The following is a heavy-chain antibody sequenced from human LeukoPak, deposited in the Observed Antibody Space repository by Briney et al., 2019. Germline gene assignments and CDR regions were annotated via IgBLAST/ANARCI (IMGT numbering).Heavy chain of an antibody. V-gene: IGHV4-59*01. CDR1: GGSISSYY. J-gene: IGHJ4*02. CDR3: ARWSSGWGYFDY. CDR2: IYYSGST. D-gene: IGHD6-19*01. Sequence: SETLSLTCTVSGGSISSYYWSWIRQPPGRGLEWIGYIYYSGSTNYNPSLKSRVTISVDTSKNQFSLKLSSVTAADTAVYYCARWSSGWGYFDYWGQGTLVTVSS.